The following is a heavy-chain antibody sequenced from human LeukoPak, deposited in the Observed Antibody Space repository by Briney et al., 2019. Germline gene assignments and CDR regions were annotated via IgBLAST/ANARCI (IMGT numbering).Heavy chain of an antibody. CDR3: AKGHYDDWYYFDY. V-gene: IGHV3-23*01. D-gene: IGHD3-3*01. Sequence: GGSLRLSCAASGFAFSGFAMSWLRQAPGKGLEWVSSISRSGGDTNYADSVKGRFTISRDNSKSTLSLQLNSLRGDDTAIYYCAKGHYDDWYYFDYWGQGTLVTVSS. CDR1: GFAFSGFA. J-gene: IGHJ4*02. CDR2: ISRSGGDT.